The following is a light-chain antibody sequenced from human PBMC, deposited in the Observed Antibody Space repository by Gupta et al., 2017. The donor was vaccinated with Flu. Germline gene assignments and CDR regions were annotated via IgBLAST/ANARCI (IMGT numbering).Light chain of an antibody. V-gene: IGKV2-28*01. CDR2: LGS. Sequence: VTPGEPASISCRSSQSLLHSNGYNYLDWYLQKPGQSPQLLIYLGSNRASGVPDRFSGSGSGTDFTLKISRVEAEDFGIYYCMQALQTPITFGQGTRLEIK. CDR1: QSLLHSNGYNY. CDR3: MQALQTPIT. J-gene: IGKJ5*01.